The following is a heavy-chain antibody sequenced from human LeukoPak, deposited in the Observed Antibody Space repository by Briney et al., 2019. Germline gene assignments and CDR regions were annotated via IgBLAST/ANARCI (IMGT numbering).Heavy chain of an antibody. CDR2: INNDGSGT. J-gene: IGHJ3*02. CDR3: AGGGPDHAFDI. D-gene: IGHD1-14*01. CDR1: GFTFRNYW. Sequence: GGSLRLSCAASGFTFRNYWMYWVRQTPGKGLVYVSRINNDGSGTTYAESVKGRFTISRDNGNNGVYLQMNGLRAEDTAVYYCAGGGPDHAFDIWGQGTMVTVSS. V-gene: IGHV3-74*01.